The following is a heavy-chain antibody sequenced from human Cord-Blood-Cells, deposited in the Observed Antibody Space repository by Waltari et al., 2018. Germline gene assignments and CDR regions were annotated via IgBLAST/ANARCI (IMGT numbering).Heavy chain of an antibody. D-gene: IGHD4-17*01. V-gene: IGHV3-74*01. CDR2: INSDGSST. CDR1: GLTFSSYW. CDR3: ARVAVYGDVFDY. Sequence: EVQLVESGGGLVQPGGALRLSCAASGLTFSSYWMHWVRQAPGKGLVWVSRINSDGSSTSYADSVKGRFTISRDNAKNTLYLQMNSRRAEDTAVYYCARVAVYGDVFDYGGQGTLVTVSS. J-gene: IGHJ4*02.